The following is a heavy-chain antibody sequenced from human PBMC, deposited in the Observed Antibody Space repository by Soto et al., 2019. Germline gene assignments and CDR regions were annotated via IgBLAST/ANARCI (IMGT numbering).Heavy chain of an antibody. CDR1: GFTFSSYS. J-gene: IGHJ6*02. CDR3: ARDHYSNYGGIDYYYGMDV. V-gene: IGHV3-48*02. D-gene: IGHD4-4*01. Sequence: PGGSLSLSCAASGFTFSSYSMNWVRQAPGKGLGWVSYISSSSSTIYYADSVKGRFTISRDNAKNSLYLQMNSLRDEDTAVYYCARDHYSNYGGIDYYYGMDVWGQGTTVTVSS. CDR2: ISSSSSTI.